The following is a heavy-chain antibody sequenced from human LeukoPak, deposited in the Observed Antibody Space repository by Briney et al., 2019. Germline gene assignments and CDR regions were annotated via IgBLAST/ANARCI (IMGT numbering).Heavy chain of an antibody. D-gene: IGHD1-1*01. CDR3: ATYTNWVAGDV. CDR2: IKEDGSED. V-gene: IGHV3-7*01. J-gene: IGHJ6*02. CDR1: GFDFSKSW. Sequence: GGSLRLSCAASGFDFSKSWTTWVRQAPGQGPEWVAAIKEDGSEDDYLDSVKGRFTISRDNAKNSLYLQMNSLRVEDTAVYYCATYTNWVAGDVWGQGTTVSVSS.